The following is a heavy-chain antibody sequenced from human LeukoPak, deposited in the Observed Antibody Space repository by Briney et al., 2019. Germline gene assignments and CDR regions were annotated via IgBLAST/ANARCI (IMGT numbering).Heavy chain of an antibody. CDR3: ARDSGMVRGTVDY. D-gene: IGHD3-10*01. CDR2: INPSGGST. V-gene: IGHV1-46*01. CDR1: VYTFTIYY. J-gene: IGHJ4*02. Sequence: ASVTVSSTSSVYTFTIYYMYWVRQAPGQGLEWRGIINPSGGSTSDAQKFQGRVTMTRDTSTSTVYMELSSLRSEDTAVYYCARDSGMVRGTVDYWGQGTLVTVSS.